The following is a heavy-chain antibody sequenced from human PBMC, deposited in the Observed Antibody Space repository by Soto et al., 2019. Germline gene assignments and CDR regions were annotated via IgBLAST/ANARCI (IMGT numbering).Heavy chain of an antibody. CDR3: ASTGDFWSGSLGWFDP. Sequence: GGSLRLSCAASGFTFSSYGMHWVRQAPGKGLEWVAVIWYDGSNKYYADSVKGRFTISRDSSKNTLYLQMNSLRAEDTAVYYCASTGDFWSGSLGWFDPWGQGTLVTVSS. CDR2: IWYDGSNK. CDR1: GFTFSSYG. J-gene: IGHJ5*02. D-gene: IGHD3-3*01. V-gene: IGHV3-33*01.